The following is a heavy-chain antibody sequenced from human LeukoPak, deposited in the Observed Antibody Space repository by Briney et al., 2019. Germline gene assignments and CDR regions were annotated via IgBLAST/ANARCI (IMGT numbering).Heavy chain of an antibody. CDR1: GFTFSSYA. V-gene: IGHV3-23*01. CDR3: AKEKVSGSFNYNYGMDV. CDR2: ISGIGGST. J-gene: IGHJ6*02. Sequence: GGSLRLSCAASGFTFSSYAMSWVRQAPGQGLEWISAISGIGGSTYYADAVKGRFTISIDNSKNTLYLQMNSLRAEDTDVYYCAKEKVSGSFNYNYGMDVWGQGTTVTFSS. D-gene: IGHD3-10*01.